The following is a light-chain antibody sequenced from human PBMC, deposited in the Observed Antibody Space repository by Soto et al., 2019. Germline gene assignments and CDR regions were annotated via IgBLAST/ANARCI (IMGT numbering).Light chain of an antibody. CDR1: QSVSSD. CDR3: QQYDSTPRT. J-gene: IGKJ1*01. CDR2: GAS. V-gene: IGKV3-15*01. Sequence: EIVMTQSPATLSLSPGERATLSCRASQSVSSDYAWYQQKPRHPPRLLLYGASTSATGIPARFFGSGAGREFTLPTISLQAEDFVADYCQQYDSTPRTFGQGTKVDIK.